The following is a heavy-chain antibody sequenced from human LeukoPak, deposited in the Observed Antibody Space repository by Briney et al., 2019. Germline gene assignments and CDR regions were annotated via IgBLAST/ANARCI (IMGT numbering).Heavy chain of an antibody. Sequence: GESLNISFKGPGYTFSSFWIGWVRQMPGKGLEWMGVIYAGESDTRYSPSFQGEVPISADQSNGTADLQWSRLKASATAMYYCARQVVATAGTYDYWGQGTLVTVSS. D-gene: IGHD6-13*01. CDR2: IYAGESDT. CDR3: ARQVVATAGTYDY. CDR1: GYTFSSFW. J-gene: IGHJ4*02. V-gene: IGHV5-51*01.